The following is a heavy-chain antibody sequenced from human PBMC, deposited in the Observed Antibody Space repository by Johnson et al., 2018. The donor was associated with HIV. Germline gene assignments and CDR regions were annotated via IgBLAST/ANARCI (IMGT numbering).Heavy chain of an antibody. CDR1: GFTFSSYG. D-gene: IGHD3-10*01. CDR2: IRYDGSNK. Sequence: QVQLLESGGGVVQPGGSLRLSCAASGFTFSSYGMHWVRQAPGKGLEWVAFIRYDGSNKYYADSVKGRFTISRDNAKNSLYLQMNSLRAEDTAVYYCASHYYGSGLEAFDIWGQGTMVTVSS. CDR3: ASHYYGSGLEAFDI. J-gene: IGHJ3*02. V-gene: IGHV3-30*02.